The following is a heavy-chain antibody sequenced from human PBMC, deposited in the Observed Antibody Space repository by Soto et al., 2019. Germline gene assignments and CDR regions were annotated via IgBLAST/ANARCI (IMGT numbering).Heavy chain of an antibody. CDR1: EASISSNSGA. D-gene: IGHD6-13*01. CDR3: ARGIIAAAGPYFDY. J-gene: IGHJ4*02. V-gene: IGHV6-1*01. CDR2: TYYRSKWYN. Sequence: QPLSLTCDPSEASISSNSGASHCIRQPPSRALEWLGRTYYRSKWYNDYAVSVKSRITINPDTSKNQFSLQLNSVTPEDTAVYYCARGIIAAAGPYFDYWGQGTLVTVSS.